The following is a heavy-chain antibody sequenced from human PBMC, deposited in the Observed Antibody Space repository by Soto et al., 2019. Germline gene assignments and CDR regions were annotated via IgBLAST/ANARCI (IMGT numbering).Heavy chain of an antibody. J-gene: IGHJ4*02. D-gene: IGHD3-9*01. Sequence: EARLLESGGGLVQPGGSLILSCVVSGFSMRNHALTCVRQAPGKGLEWASSISSTGSKTYYADSIKGRFTISRDNSKNTVFLQMNSLRPDDMAFYFCAREPKPFMTGYYDLWGQGTLVTVSS. V-gene: IGHV3-23*01. CDR1: GFSMRNHA. CDR2: ISSTGSKT. CDR3: AREPKPFMTGYYDL.